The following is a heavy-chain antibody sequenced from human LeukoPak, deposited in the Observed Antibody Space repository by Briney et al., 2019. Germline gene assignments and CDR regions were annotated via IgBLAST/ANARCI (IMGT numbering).Heavy chain of an antibody. CDR1: GGSFSGYY. D-gene: IGHD3-3*01. J-gene: IGHJ4*02. Sequence: SETLSLTCAVYGGSFSGYYWSWIRQPPGKGLEWIGEINHSGGTNYNPSLKSRVTISVDTSKNQFSLKLSSVTAADTAVYYCARGQHVLRFLEWLSPPFGYRGQGTLVTVSS. V-gene: IGHV4-34*01. CDR3: ARGQHVLRFLEWLSPPFGY. CDR2: INHSGGT.